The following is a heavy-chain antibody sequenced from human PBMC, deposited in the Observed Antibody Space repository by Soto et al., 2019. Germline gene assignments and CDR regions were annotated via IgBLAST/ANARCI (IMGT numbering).Heavy chain of an antibody. V-gene: IGHV3-48*02. D-gene: IGHD5-12*01. CDR1: GFTFSSYS. CDR2: ISSSSSTI. CDR3: ARSLSYSGYDLSDAFDI. Sequence: PGGSLRLSCAASGFTFSSYSMNWVRQAPGKGLEWVSYISSSSSTIYYADSVKGRFTISRDNAKNSLYLQMNSLRDEDTAVYYCARSLSYSGYDLSDAFDIWGQGTMVTVSS. J-gene: IGHJ3*02.